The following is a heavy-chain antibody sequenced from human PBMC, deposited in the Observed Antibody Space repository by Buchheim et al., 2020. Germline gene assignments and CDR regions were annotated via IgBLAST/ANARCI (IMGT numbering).Heavy chain of an antibody. CDR1: GFTFSSYA. CDR2: ISYDGSNK. D-gene: IGHD3-10*01. V-gene: IGHV3-30-3*01. CDR3: ARVSGLDAFDI. J-gene: IGHJ3*02. Sequence: QVQLVESGGGVVQPGRSLRLSCAASGFTFSSYAMHWVRQAPGKGLEWVAVISYDGSNKYYADSVKGRFTISRDNSKKTLYLQMNSLRAEDTAVYYCARVSGLDAFDIWGQGT.